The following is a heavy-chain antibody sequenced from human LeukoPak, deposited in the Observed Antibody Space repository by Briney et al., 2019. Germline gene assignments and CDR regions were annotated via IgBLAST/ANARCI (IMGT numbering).Heavy chain of an antibody. J-gene: IGHJ6*02. CDR2: IIPIFGTA. CDR3: ARSKAQADYYDSSGYYYSPRYYYYGMDA. V-gene: IGHV1-69*13. D-gene: IGHD3-22*01. CDR1: GGTFSSYA. Sequence: SVKVSCKASGGTFSSYAISWVRQAPGQGLEWMGGIIPIFGTANYAQKFQGRVTITADESTSTAYMELSSLRSEDTAVYYCARSKAQADYYDSSGYYYSPRYYYYGMDAWGQGTTVTVSS.